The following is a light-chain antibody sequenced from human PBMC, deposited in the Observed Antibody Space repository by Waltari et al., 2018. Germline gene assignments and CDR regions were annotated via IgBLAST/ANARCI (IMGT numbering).Light chain of an antibody. Sequence: QSALTQPASVSGSPGPPIAISCTGTSSDVGVYAPAPWYQQHPGKAPKLVIYEVTNRPSGVSNRFSGSKSGNTASLTISGLQAEDEADYYCCAYTSSSVSYVFGTGTKVTVL. J-gene: IGLJ1*01. V-gene: IGLV2-14*01. CDR2: EVT. CDR1: SSDVGVYAP. CDR3: CAYTSSSVSYV.